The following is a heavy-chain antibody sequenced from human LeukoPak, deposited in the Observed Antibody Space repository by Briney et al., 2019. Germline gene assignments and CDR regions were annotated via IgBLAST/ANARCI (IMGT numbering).Heavy chain of an antibody. CDR1: GGSISTYY. CDR2: IYYGGST. J-gene: IGHJ3*02. Sequence: PSETLSLTCTVSGGSISTYYWTWIRQPPGKGLEWIGYIYYGGSTNYNPSLKSRVTISADTSKNHFSLKVSAVTAADTAVYYCATLNYGGKSNDAFDIWGQGTMVTVSS. D-gene: IGHD4-23*01. V-gene: IGHV4-59*01. CDR3: ATLNYGGKSNDAFDI.